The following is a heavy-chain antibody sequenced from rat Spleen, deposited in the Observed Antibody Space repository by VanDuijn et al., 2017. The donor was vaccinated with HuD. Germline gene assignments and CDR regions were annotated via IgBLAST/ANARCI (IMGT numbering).Heavy chain of an antibody. CDR2: IWGDGST. V-gene: IGHV2-13*01. CDR3: TRSYGGYSSNWFPY. J-gene: IGHJ3*01. CDR1: GFSLSRHG. Sequence: QVQLKESRPGLVQPSQTLSLTCTVSGFSLSRHGVIWVRQPPGKGLEWMGGIWGDGSTNYNSALKSRLSISRDTSKSQVFLKMNSLQTDDTAIYFCTRSYGGYSSNWFPYWGQGTLVTVSS. D-gene: IGHD1-11*01.